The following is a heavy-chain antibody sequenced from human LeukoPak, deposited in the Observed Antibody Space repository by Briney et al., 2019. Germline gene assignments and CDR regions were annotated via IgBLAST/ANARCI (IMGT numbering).Heavy chain of an antibody. CDR2: MNPSSGNT. J-gene: IGHJ4*02. V-gene: IGHV1-8*01. D-gene: IGHD1-26*01. Sequence: GASVKVSCKASGYTFTNYEINWVRQGTGQGLEWLGWMNPSSGNTGYAQKFQGRVTMTTDTSTSTAYMELRSLSSDDTAVYYCARASRVGAPREEGYWGQGTLVTVSS. CDR1: GYTFTNYE. CDR3: ARASRVGAPREEGY.